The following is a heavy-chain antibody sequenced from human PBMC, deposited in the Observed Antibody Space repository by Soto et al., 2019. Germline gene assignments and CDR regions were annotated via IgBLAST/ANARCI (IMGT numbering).Heavy chain of an antibody. J-gene: IGHJ1*01. CDR3: ATYCGGYCLEYFQP. D-gene: IGHD2-21*01. CDR1: GGSISSGGYY. V-gene: IGHV4-31*03. Sequence: QVQLQESGPGLVKPSQTLSLTCTVSGGSISSGGYYWSWIRQHPGKGLEWIGYIYYSGSTYYNPSLKSRVTLSVDTSKNQFALKLSSVTAADTAVYYCATYCGGYCLEYFQPWGQGTLVTVSS. CDR2: IYYSGST.